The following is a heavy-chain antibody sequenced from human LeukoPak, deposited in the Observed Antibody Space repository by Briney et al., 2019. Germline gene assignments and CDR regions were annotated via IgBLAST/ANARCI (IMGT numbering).Heavy chain of an antibody. Sequence: GGSLRLSCAASGFTFSNAWMSWVRQAPGKGLEYVSAISSNGGSTYYADSVKGRFTLSRDNSKNTLFLQMSSLRAEDTAVYYCVRGTEIVVLAAARDAFDIWGQGTMVTVSS. CDR3: VRGTEIVVLAAARDAFDI. V-gene: IGHV3-64D*09. CDR2: ISSNGGST. D-gene: IGHD2-15*01. CDR1: GFTFSNAW. J-gene: IGHJ3*02.